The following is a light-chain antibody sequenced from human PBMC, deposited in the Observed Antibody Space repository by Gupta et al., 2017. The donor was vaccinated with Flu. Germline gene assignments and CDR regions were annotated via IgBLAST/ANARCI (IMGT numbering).Light chain of an antibody. CDR1: SGPVSTSHY. Sequence: QTVVTQEPSFSVSPGGTVTLTCGLSSGPVSTSHYPSWYQQTPGQAPRTLIYSTKTRSSGVPDRFSGSIRGNKAALTITGAQADDESDYYCVLDMGTGIWVFGGGTKLTVL. J-gene: IGLJ3*02. CDR3: VLDMGTGIWV. V-gene: IGLV8-61*01. CDR2: STK.